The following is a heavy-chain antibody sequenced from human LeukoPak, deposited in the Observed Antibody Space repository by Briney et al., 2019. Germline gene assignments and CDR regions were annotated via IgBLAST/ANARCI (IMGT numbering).Heavy chain of an antibody. CDR1: GFTFNDYA. CDR2: ISWNSAYI. D-gene: IGHD4-23*01. Sequence: GGSLRLSCAASGFTFNDYAIHWVRQAPGKGLEWVSGISWNSAYIGYADSVKGRFTISRDSAKNTLYLQMNSLRAEDTAVYYCARMARDYGGNLYYFDYWGQGTLVTVSS. J-gene: IGHJ4*02. CDR3: ARMARDYGGNLYYFDY. V-gene: IGHV3-9*01.